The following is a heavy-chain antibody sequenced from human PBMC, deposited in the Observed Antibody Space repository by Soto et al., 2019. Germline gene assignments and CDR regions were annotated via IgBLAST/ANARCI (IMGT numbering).Heavy chain of an antibody. Sequence: SETLSLTCAGYGGSFSGYYWSWIRQPPGKGLEWIGEINHSGSTNYNPSLKSRVTISVDTSKNQFSLKLSSVTAADTAVYYCARTNTYYYDSSGYYGLDYWGQGTLVTVSS. V-gene: IGHV4-34*01. CDR3: ARTNTYYYDSSGYYGLDY. J-gene: IGHJ4*02. CDR2: INHSGST. CDR1: GGSFSGYY. D-gene: IGHD3-22*01.